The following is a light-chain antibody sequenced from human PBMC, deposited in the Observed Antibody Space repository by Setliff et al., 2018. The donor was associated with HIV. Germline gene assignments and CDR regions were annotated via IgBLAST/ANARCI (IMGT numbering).Light chain of an antibody. Sequence: QPASVSGSPGQSITISCTGTSSDVGSYNLVSWYQQHPGKAPKLMIYEGSKRPSGVSNRFSGSKSGNTASLTISGLQAEDEADYYCCSYAGSSTYVFGNGTKVTVL. J-gene: IGLJ1*01. CDR2: EGS. CDR3: CSYAGSSTYV. CDR1: SSDVGSYNL. V-gene: IGLV2-23*01.